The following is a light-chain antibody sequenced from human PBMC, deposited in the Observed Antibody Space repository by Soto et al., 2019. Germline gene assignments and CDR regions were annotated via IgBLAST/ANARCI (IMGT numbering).Light chain of an antibody. CDR3: CSYASSTSYV. CDR2: DVS. Sequence: QSARTQPASVSGSPGQSITISCTGTSSDVGGYNFVTWYQQHPGEAPKLMIHDVSSRASGVPNRFSGSKSGTTASLTISGLQAEDEADYYCCSYASSTSYVFGTGTKVTVL. V-gene: IGLV2-14*03. CDR1: SSDVGGYNF. J-gene: IGLJ1*01.